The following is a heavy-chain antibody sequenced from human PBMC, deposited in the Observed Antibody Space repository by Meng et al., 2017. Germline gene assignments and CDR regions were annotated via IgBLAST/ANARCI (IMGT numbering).Heavy chain of an antibody. CDR1: GYTFTSYA. CDR3: ARNIDY. Sequence: VQEGVGGEKPWASVKVSCKASGYTFTSYAMHWVGQAPGQRIEWMGWINDGNGNTKYSQKFQGRVTMTRDTSARTAYMELSSLRSEDTAVYYCARNIDYWGQGTLVTVSS. J-gene: IGHJ4*02. V-gene: IGHV1-3*01. CDR2: INDGNGNT.